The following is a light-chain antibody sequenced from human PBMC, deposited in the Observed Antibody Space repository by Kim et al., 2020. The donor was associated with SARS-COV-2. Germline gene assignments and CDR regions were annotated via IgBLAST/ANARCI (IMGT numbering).Light chain of an antibody. CDR3: KQYDDWPA. V-gene: IGKV3-15*01. CDR2: DTS. Sequence: SVAPGESATLSCRASQSVKNNLAWYQHRPGQAPRRIIYDTSTRATGVPARFSGGGSGTEFTLTISSLQSEDFAVYYCKQYDDWPAYGEGTKVDIK. CDR1: QSVKNN. J-gene: IGKJ1*01.